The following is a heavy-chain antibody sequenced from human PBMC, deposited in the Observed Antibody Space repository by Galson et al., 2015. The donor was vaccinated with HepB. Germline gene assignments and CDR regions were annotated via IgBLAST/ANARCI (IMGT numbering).Heavy chain of an antibody. J-gene: IGHJ4*02. V-gene: IGHV4-39*07. CDR3: ARDHSGYGFDY. Sequence: TLSLTCTVSGGSISSSSYYWGWIRQPPGKGLEWIGSIYYTGSTYYNSSLKSRVTISEDTSKNQFSLKLNSPTAADTAVYYCARDHSGYGFDYWGQGTLVSVSS. CDR2: IYYTGST. D-gene: IGHD5-12*01. CDR1: GGSISSSSYY.